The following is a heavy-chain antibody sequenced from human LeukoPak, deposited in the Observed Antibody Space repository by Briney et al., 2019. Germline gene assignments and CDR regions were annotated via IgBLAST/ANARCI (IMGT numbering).Heavy chain of an antibody. CDR3: ARVSEAVGFWSGPDYYYYGMDV. V-gene: IGHV4-34*01. J-gene: IGHJ6*02. D-gene: IGHD3-3*01. CDR2: INHSGST. CDR1: GGSFSGYY. Sequence: SETLSLTCAVYGGSFSGYYWSWIRQPPGKGLEWIGEINHSGSTNYNPSLKSRVTISVDTSKNQFSLKLSSVTAADTAVYYCARVSEAVGFWSGPDYYYYGMDVWGQGTTVTVSS.